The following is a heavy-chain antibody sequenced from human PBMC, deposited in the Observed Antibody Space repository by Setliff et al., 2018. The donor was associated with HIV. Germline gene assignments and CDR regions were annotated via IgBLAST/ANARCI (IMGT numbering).Heavy chain of an antibody. CDR2: VYFTGDA. CDR3: ARELLRSWDGSENSYKPYYFDY. Sequence: PSETLSLTCAVSGASINTINHLWDWIRQPPGKGLEWIGSVYFTGDAYYNPSLKSRVTISVDTSKNQFSLKLSSVTAADTAVYYCARELLRSWDGSENSYKPYYFDYWGQGTLVTVSS. J-gene: IGHJ4*02. D-gene: IGHD3-10*01. V-gene: IGHV4-39*07. CDR1: GASINTINHL.